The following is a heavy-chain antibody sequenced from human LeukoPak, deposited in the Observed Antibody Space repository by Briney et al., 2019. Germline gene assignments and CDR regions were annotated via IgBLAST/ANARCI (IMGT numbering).Heavy chain of an antibody. CDR1: GGSFSGYY. CDR3: ARGGIWGYYDSSGYSRDHYYFDY. CDR2: INHSGST. V-gene: IGHV4-34*01. D-gene: IGHD3-22*01. J-gene: IGHJ4*02. Sequence: PSETLSLTCAVYGGSFSGYYWSWIRQPPGKGLEWIGEINHSGSTNYNPSLKSRVTISVDTSKNQFSLKLSSVTAADTAVYYCARGGIWGYYDSSGYSRDHYYFDYGGQGTLVTVSS.